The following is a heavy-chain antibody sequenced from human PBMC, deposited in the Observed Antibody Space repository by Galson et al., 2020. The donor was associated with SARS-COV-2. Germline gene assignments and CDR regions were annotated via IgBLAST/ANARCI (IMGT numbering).Heavy chain of an antibody. CDR2: TYYSGST. D-gene: IGHD1-26*01. CDR1: GGSISSRDYY. CDR3: ARDASAVGTPLDAFDM. Sequence: SETLSLTCTVSGGSISSRDYYWGWIRQPPGTGLEWIGSTYYSGSTYYNPSLKSRVTISVDTSKNQFSLKLNSVTAADTAIYYCARDASAVGTPLDAFDMWGQGTMVTVSS. V-gene: IGHV4-39*07. J-gene: IGHJ3*02.